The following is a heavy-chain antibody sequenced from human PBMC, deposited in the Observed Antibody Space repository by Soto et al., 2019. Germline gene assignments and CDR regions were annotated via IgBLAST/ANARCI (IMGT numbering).Heavy chain of an antibody. CDR2: IFYSGST. CDR1: GDSINNDDHF. J-gene: IGHJ4*02. V-gene: IGHV4-31*03. CDR3: TTTTGAYSYDSSY. D-gene: IGHD3-22*01. Sequence: ILSLTCTVSGDSINNDDHFWTWIRQRPGQGLEWIGYIFYSGSTYYNPSLKARVTISIDKSRKYFSLDLSSVTAADTAVYYCTTTTGAYSYDSSYCGQRTLVTVSS.